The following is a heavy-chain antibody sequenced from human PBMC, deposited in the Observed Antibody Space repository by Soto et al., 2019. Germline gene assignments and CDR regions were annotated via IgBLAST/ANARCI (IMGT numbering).Heavy chain of an antibody. CDR2: MSGDGKTI. J-gene: IGHJ5*02. CDR3: ARTYVPGIAGFDP. V-gene: IGHV3-74*01. Sequence: ESLRLSCAASGFTFSSYFMHWLRQVPGEGLVWVSRMSGDGKTISYADSVKGRFTISRENAKNNLYLQMNSLRVEDTAVYYCARTYVPGIAGFDPWGQGTLVTVSS. CDR1: GFTFSSYF. D-gene: IGHD1-1*01.